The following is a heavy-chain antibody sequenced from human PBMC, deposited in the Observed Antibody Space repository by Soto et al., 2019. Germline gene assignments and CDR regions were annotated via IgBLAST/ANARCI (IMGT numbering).Heavy chain of an antibody. D-gene: IGHD4-17*01. CDR2: IVVGSGNT. CDR1: GFTFTSSA. CDR3: AAGDDYGDDYHYGLDC. V-gene: IGHV1-58*01. Sequence: PVKRSCTSSGFTFTSSAVQWVRQARGQRLEWIGWIVVGSGNTNYAQKFQERVTITRDMSTSTAYMKLSSLRSEDTAVYYCAAGDDYGDDYHYGLDCRGQGTKVTVSS. J-gene: IGHJ6*02.